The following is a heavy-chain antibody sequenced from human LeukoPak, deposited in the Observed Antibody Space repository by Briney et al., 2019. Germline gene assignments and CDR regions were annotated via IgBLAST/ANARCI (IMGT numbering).Heavy chain of an antibody. J-gene: IGHJ3*02. CDR2: ISGDGGVT. V-gene: IGHV3-43*02. Sequence: PGGSLRLSCAAPGFTFDEYAMNWVRQAPGKGLEWVSLISGDGGVTYYADSLKGRFTISRDNSKNSVYLQMNSLRPEDTALYYCAKSVSPPDASDIWGQGTMVTVSS. CDR1: GFTFDEYA. CDR3: AKSVSPPDASDI.